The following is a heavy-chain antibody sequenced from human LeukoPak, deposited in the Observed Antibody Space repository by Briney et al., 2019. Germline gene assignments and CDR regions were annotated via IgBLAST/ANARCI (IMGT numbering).Heavy chain of an antibody. V-gene: IGHV3-23*01. Sequence: GGSLRLSCAASGFTFSSWVRQAPGKGLEWVSTISGSGGSRSYADSVKGRFTVSRDNSRNTLFLQMNSLRAEDTAVYYCAKNYASGRGVPYAMDVWGQGTTVTVAS. CDR1: GFTFSS. CDR3: AKNYASGRGVPYAMDV. CDR2: ISGSGGSR. D-gene: IGHD3-10*01. J-gene: IGHJ6*02.